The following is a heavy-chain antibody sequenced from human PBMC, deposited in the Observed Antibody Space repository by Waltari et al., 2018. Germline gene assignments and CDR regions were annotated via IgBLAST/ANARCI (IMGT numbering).Heavy chain of an antibody. CDR3: ARGEHGGFDY. D-gene: IGHD3-16*01. CDR2: INGGSGKI. CDR1: GYTFSSYP. J-gene: IGHJ4*02. Sequence: QVQLVQSGAEVKKPGASVTVSCKASGYTFSSYPIHWVRQAPGQRLEWMGWINGGSGKIKYSQTFQGRLTMTRDTSATTGYMELSSLRSGDTAIYYCARGEHGGFDYWGQGTLVTVSS. V-gene: IGHV1-3*01.